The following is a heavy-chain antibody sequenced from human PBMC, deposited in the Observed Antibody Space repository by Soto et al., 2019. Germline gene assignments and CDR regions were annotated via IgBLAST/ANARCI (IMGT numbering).Heavy chain of an antibody. CDR1: GYTFTSYY. Sequence: ASVKVSCKASGYTFTSYYMHWVRQAPGQGLEWMGIINPSGGSTSYAQKFQGRVTMTRDTSTSTVYMELSSLRSEDTAVYYCAKITVAEIAAAGTHYYYGMDVWGQGTTVTVSS. CDR3: AKITVAEIAAAGTHYYYGMDV. V-gene: IGHV1-46*01. CDR2: INPSGGST. D-gene: IGHD6-13*01. J-gene: IGHJ6*02.